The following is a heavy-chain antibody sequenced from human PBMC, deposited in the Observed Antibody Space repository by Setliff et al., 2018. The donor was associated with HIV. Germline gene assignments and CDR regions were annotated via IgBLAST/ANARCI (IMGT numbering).Heavy chain of an antibody. CDR3: ARDVYYYFYMDV. V-gene: IGHV1-69*06. Sequence: SVKVSCKASGDTFSSYAISWVRQAPGQGLEWMGRIIPIFGSPNYAQKFQGRVTITADKSTSTAYMELSSLGSEDTAVYYCARDVYYYFYMDVWGKGTTVTVSS. J-gene: IGHJ6*03. CDR2: IIPIFGSP. CDR1: GDTFSSYA.